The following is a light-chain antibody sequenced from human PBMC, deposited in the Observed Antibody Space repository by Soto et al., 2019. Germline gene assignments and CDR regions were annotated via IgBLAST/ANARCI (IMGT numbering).Light chain of an antibody. CDR2: AAS. V-gene: IGKV3-20*01. CDR3: QQYGTAPPHT. Sequence: EIVLTQSPVTLSLSPGERATLSCRASQSVSSSNLAWYQQKPGQAPRLLIYAASSRATGIPDRFSGSGSGADFTLTISRLEPEDFAVYYYQQYGTAPPHTFGQGTKVEIK. J-gene: IGKJ2*01. CDR1: QSVSSSN.